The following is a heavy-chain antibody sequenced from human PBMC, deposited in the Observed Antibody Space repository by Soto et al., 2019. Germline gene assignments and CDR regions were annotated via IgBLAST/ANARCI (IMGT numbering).Heavy chain of an antibody. Sequence: EVQRAESGGGLAQPGGSLRLSCAASGFTLSGYARDWVRQAPGKGLEYVSGISSNGVGTYYANSVQGRFTISRDNSKNTVYLQRGSLRPEDMAVYYCARRARPDFFYMDVWGKGTTVTVS. CDR3: ARRARPDFFYMDV. D-gene: IGHD6-6*01. J-gene: IGHJ6*03. CDR2: ISSNGVGT. V-gene: IGHV3-64*01. CDR1: GFTLSGYA.